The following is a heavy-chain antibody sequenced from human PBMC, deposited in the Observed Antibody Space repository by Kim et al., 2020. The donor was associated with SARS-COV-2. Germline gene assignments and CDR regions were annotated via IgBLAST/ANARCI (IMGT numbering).Heavy chain of an antibody. J-gene: IGHJ4*02. V-gene: IGHV3-11*03. CDR1: GFTFSDYY. CDR2: ISSSSSYT. Sequence: GGSLRLSCAASGFTFSDYYMSWIRQAPGKGLEWVSYISSSSSYTNYADSVKGRFTISRDNAKNSLYLQMNSLRAEDTAVYYCATGPNYYYDSSGKRPLDYWGQGTLVTVSS. CDR3: ATGPNYYYDSSGKRPLDY. D-gene: IGHD3-22*01.